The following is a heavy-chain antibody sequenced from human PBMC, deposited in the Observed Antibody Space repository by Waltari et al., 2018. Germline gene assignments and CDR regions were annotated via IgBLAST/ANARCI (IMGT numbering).Heavy chain of an antibody. CDR1: GGSISSGGYS. J-gene: IGHJ2*01. CDR3: ARGLNWDPSYWYFDL. V-gene: IGHV4-30-2*01. Sequence: QLQLQESGSGLVKPSQTLSLTCAVSGGSISSGGYSWSWIRQPPGKGLEWIGYIYHSGSTYYNPSRKSRVTISVDRSKNQFSLKLSSVTAADTAVFYCARGLNWDPSYWYFDLWGRGTLVTVSS. CDR2: IYHSGST. D-gene: IGHD7-27*01.